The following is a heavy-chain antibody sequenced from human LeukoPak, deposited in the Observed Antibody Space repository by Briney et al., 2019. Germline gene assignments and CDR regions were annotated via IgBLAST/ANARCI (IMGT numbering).Heavy chain of an antibody. D-gene: IGHD3-10*01. Sequence: GGSLRLSCAASGFTFSSYIMNWVRQAPGKGLEWVSSISSSSSYIYYADSVKGRFTISRDNAKNSLYLQMNSLRAEDTAVYYCAKESVFVAFDIWGQGTMVTVSS. CDR3: AKESVFVAFDI. J-gene: IGHJ3*02. V-gene: IGHV3-21*04. CDR1: GFTFSSYI. CDR2: ISSSSSYI.